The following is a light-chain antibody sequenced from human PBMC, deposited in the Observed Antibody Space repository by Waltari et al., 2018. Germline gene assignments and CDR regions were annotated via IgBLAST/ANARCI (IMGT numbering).Light chain of an antibody. Sequence: EIVMTQSPATLSVSPGERATLSCRASQSVSSKLAWYQQRPGQAPRLLIYGASTRATGIPARFTGSGSGTEFTLTISSLQSEDFAVYFCQHYKNLPLTFGGGTKVEI. CDR1: QSVSSK. V-gene: IGKV3-15*01. J-gene: IGKJ4*01. CDR2: GAS. CDR3: QHYKNLPLT.